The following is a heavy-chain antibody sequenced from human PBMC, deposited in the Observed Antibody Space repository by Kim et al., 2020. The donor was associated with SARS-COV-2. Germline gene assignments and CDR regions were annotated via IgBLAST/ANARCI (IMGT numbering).Heavy chain of an antibody. D-gene: IGHD3-16*02. CDR3: ARGGMITFGGVIVNPPPVY. CDR1: GGSFSGYY. J-gene: IGHJ4*02. Sequence: SETLSLTCAVYGGSFSGYYWSWIRQPPGKGLEWIGEINHSGSTNYNPSLKSRVTISVDTSKNQFSLKLSSVTAADTAVYYCARGGMITFGGVIVNPPPVYWGQGTLVTVSS. V-gene: IGHV4-34*01. CDR2: INHSGST.